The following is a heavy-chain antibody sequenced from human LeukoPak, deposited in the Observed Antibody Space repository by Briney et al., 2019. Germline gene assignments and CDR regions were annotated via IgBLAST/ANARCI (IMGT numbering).Heavy chain of an antibody. V-gene: IGHV4-39*07. J-gene: IGHJ4*02. D-gene: IGHD5-12*01. CDR2: IYYSGST. Sequence: SETLSLTCTVSGDSVRSSSYFWAWIRQPPGKGLEWIANIYYSGSTYYNPSLKSRVTITLDTSKNQLSLNLTSVTAADTALYYCARGRGYDPVVFYFDSTGQGELGTASS. CDR1: GDSVRSSSYF. CDR3: ARGRGYDPVVFYFDS.